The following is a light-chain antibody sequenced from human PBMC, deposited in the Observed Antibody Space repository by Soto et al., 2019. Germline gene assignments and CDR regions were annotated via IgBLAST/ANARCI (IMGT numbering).Light chain of an antibody. J-gene: IGKJ2*01. CDR1: QSVDSRY. CDR3: QQYATAPST. Sequence: ETVLTQSPCTLSLSPGEGATLSCRASQSVDSRYLAWYQQRPGQAPRLLISATSTRASGIPDRFSGSGSGTDFTLTISRLEPEDFAVYYCQQYATAPSTFGRGTTLEF. V-gene: IGKV3-20*01. CDR2: ATS.